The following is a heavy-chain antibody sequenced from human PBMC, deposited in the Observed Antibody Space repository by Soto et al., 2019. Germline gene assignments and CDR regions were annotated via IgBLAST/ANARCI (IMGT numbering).Heavy chain of an antibody. J-gene: IGHJ6*03. CDR2: INHSGST. D-gene: IGHD2-2*01. CDR1: GGSFSGYY. V-gene: IGHV4-34*01. CDR3: ARGSRHRAVVPAATHFVQYYYYMDV. Sequence: SETLSLTCAVYGGSFSGYYWSWIRQPPGKGLEWIGEINHSGSTNYNPSLKSRVTISVDTSKNQFSLKLGSVTAPDTAVYYCARGSRHRAVVPAATHFVQYYYYMDVWGKGTTVTVSS.